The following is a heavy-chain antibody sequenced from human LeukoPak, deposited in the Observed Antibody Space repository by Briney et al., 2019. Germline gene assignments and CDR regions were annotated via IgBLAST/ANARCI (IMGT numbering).Heavy chain of an antibody. D-gene: IGHD2-2*01. CDR3: ARPQGFQLLDFEY. Sequence: PSETLSLTGTVPGASISSSSYYGGGIRQPPGKGLEGIGSIYYSGSTYYNPSLKSRVTISVDTSKNQFSLKLSSVTAADTAVYYCARPQGFQLLDFEYWGQGTLVTVSS. J-gene: IGHJ4*02. CDR2: IYYSGST. V-gene: IGHV4-39*01. CDR1: GASISSSSYY.